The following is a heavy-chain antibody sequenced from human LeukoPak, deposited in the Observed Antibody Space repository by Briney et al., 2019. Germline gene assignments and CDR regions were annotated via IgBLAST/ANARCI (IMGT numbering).Heavy chain of an antibody. CDR1: GFTFSSYV. Sequence: PPGGSLRLSCAASGFTFSSYVMHWVRQAPGKGLECVAVIWYDGSNKYYADSVKRRFPISRDNPKIPLSLQTNFMRPDHTALYHCAKDAPSRNFDYWGQGTLVTVSS. J-gene: IGHJ4*02. CDR3: AKDAPSRNFDY. V-gene: IGHV3-33*06. CDR2: IWYDGSNK.